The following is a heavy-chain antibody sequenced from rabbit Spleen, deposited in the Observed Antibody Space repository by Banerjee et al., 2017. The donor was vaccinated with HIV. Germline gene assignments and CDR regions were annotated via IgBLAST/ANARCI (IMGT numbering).Heavy chain of an antibody. Sequence: QEQLEESGGDLVKPGASLTLTCKASGFSFNSGGVSWVRQAPGKGLEWIGCILIGRSDSAYYASWVNGRFTISRTSSTTVTLQMTSLTAADTATYFCAKDVSFTLWGQGTLVTVS. V-gene: IGHV1S45*01. CDR3: AKDVSFTL. CDR2: ILIGRSDSA. J-gene: IGHJ4*01. CDR1: GFSFNSGG.